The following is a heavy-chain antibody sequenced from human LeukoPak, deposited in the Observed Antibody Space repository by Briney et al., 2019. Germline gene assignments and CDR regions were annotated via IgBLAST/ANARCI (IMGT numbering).Heavy chain of an antibody. D-gene: IGHD3-10*02. J-gene: IGHJ3*02. Sequence: PSETLSLTCTVSRAALSRNTACSGSVRQPPGKGLEWVGSFSYSGNTDYNPSLKSRVTISVDTSKNQYILKLTSVSAAAKPVHYYASRLPLHYYDRAIRAAFDIWGQGTMVAVSS. CDR3: ASRLPLHYYDRAIRAAFDI. V-gene: IGHV4-39*01. CDR1: RAALSRNTAC. CDR2: FSYSGNT.